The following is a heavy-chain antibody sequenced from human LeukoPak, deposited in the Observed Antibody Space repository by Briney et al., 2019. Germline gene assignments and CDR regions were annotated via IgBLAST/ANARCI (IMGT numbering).Heavy chain of an antibody. D-gene: IGHD6-13*01. CDR1: GFTFSNAW. V-gene: IGHV3-15*01. Sequence: GGSLRLSCAASGFTFSNAWMSWVRQAPGKGLEWVGRIKMETDGGTTDYAAPVKGRFTISRDDSKNTLYLQMNSLKTEDTAVYYCTTGYSSSWYRITENDYWGQGTLVTVSS. CDR3: TTGYSSSWYRITENDY. CDR2: IKMETDGGTT. J-gene: IGHJ4*02.